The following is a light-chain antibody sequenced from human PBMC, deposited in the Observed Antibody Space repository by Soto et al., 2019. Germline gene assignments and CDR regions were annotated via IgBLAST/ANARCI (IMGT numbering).Light chain of an antibody. J-gene: IGKJ1*01. CDR2: GAS. Sequence: EIVLTQSPGTLSLSPGERATLSCRARQSVRNNYLAWYQQKPGQAPRLLIYGASSMATGIPERFSGSGSGTDFTLTVRRLEPEDFAVYYCQQYDTSPWTFGQGTKVEIK. V-gene: IGKV3-20*01. CDR1: QSVRNNY. CDR3: QQYDTSPWT.